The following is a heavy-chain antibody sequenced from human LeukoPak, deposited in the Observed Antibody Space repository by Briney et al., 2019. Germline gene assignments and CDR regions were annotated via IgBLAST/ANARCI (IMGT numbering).Heavy chain of an antibody. V-gene: IGHV3-48*03. D-gene: IGHD6-19*01. CDR3: AREGKVAVAGFDY. J-gene: IGHJ4*02. CDR1: GFTFSSYE. CDR2: ISSSGSTI. Sequence: GGSLRLSCAASGFTFSSYEMNWVRQAPGKGLEWVSYISSSGSTIYYADSVKGRFTISRDNAKNSLYLQMNSLRAEDTAVYYCAREGKVAVAGFDYWGQGTLVTVSS.